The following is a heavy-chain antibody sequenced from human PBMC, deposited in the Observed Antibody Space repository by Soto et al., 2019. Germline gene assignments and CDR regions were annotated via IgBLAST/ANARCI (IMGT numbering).Heavy chain of an antibody. J-gene: IGHJ5*02. CDR1: GASISSGDYY. V-gene: IGHV4-31*03. D-gene: IGHD3-22*01. CDR3: ARDYFDSSDYTTNWFDP. Sequence: SETLSLTCTVSGASISSGDYYWSWIRQHPGRGLEWIGYIFYTGGTFYTPSLKSRVTMSVDTSKNQFSLKLTSVTAADTALYYCARDYFDSSDYTTNWFDPWGQGTLVTVSS. CDR2: IFYTGGT.